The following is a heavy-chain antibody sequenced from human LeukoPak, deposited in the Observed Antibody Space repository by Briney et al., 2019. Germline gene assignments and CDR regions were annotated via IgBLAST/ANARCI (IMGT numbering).Heavy chain of an antibody. D-gene: IGHD2-2*01. V-gene: IGHV3-74*01. CDR1: GFTFSSYW. Sequence: PGGSLRLSCAASGFTFSSYWMHWVRQAPGKGLVWVSRINSDGSSTSYADSVKGRFTISRDNAKNTLYLQMNSLRAEDTAVYYCASREPPCSTSCYGTWTRGWFDPWGQGTLVTVSS. J-gene: IGHJ5*02. CDR2: INSDGSST. CDR3: ASREPPCSTSCYGTWTRGWFDP.